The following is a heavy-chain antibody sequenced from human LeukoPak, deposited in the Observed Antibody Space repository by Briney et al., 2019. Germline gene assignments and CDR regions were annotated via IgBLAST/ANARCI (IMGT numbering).Heavy chain of an antibody. CDR3: ARDSGAPMVRGVIGYYYYGMDV. Sequence: GGSLRLSCAASGFTFSDYYMSWIRQAPGKGLEWVSYISSSGSTIYCADSVKGRFTISRDNAKNSLYLQMNSLRAEDTAVYYCARDSGAPMVRGVIGYYYYGMDVWGQGTTVTVSS. D-gene: IGHD3-10*01. CDR1: GFTFSDYY. V-gene: IGHV3-11*01. CDR2: ISSSGSTI. J-gene: IGHJ6*02.